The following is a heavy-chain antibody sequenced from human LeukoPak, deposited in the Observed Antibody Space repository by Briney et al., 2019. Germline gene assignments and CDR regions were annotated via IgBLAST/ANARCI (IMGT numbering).Heavy chain of an antibody. Sequence: SETLSLTCAVSGGSISSSNWWSWVRQPPGEGLEWIGEIYHSGSTNYNPSLKSRVTISVDKSKNQFSLKLSSVTAADTAVYYCTTTYDFWSGYYYPWGQGTLVTVSS. CDR1: GGSISSSNW. CDR3: TTTYDFWSGYYYP. J-gene: IGHJ5*02. D-gene: IGHD3-3*01. CDR2: IYHSGST. V-gene: IGHV4-4*02.